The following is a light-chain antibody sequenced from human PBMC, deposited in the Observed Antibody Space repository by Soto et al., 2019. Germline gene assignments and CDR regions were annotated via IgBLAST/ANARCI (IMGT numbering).Light chain of an antibody. V-gene: IGKV3-11*01. Sequence: EVVLTQSPATLSLSPGERATLSCRASQTLANYLAWYQQRPGQATRLLIYDASNRATGIPARFSGSGAAAYFTLIISSLEDEDSAFYYYQQRSDSYTFGQGTTLEIK. CDR3: QQRSDSYT. J-gene: IGKJ2*01. CDR1: QTLANY. CDR2: DAS.